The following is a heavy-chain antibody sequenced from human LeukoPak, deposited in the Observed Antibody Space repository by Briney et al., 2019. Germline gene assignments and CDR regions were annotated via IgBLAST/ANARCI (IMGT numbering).Heavy chain of an antibody. CDR3: ARAGDVVVPAAIYY. Sequence: GGSLRLSCAASGFTFSSYAMHWVRQAPGKGLEWVAVISYDGSNKYYADSAKGRFTISRDNSKNTLYLQMNSLRAEDTAVYYCARAGDVVVPAAIYYWGQGTLVTVSS. CDR2: ISYDGSNK. J-gene: IGHJ4*02. D-gene: IGHD2-2*01. CDR1: GFTFSSYA. V-gene: IGHV3-30*01.